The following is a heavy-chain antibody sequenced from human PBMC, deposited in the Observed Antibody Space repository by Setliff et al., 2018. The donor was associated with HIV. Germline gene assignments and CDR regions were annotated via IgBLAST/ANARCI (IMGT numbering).Heavy chain of an antibody. CDR3: ATDRILGYCSSTSCSNAFDI. V-gene: IGHV1-2*02. J-gene: IGHJ3*02. CDR1: GYTFTGYY. CDR2: INPNSGGT. D-gene: IGHD2-2*01. Sequence: ASVKVSCKASGYTFTGYYMHWVRQAPGQGLEWMGWINPNSGGTTYAQKFQGRVTMTRDTSISTAYMEVSRLRSDDTAVYYCATDRILGYCSSTSCSNAFDIWGQGTMVTVSS.